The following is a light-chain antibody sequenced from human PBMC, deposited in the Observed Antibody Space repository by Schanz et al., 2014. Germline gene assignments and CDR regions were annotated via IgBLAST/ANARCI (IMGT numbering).Light chain of an antibody. V-gene: IGKV3D-15*01. J-gene: IGKJ1*01. CDR1: QSVTSN. Sequence: EIVLTQSPGSLSLSPGEGVTLSCRASQSVTSNYLAWYQQNPGQAPRLLIYGASNRATGIPARFSGSGSGTEFTLTISSLQSEDFAVYYCQQYNNWPWTFGQGTKVEIK. CDR3: QQYNNWPWT. CDR2: GAS.